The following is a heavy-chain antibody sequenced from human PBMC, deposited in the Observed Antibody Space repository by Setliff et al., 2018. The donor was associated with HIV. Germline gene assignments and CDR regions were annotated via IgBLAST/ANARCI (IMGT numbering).Heavy chain of an antibody. Sequence: PGGSLRLSCAASGFTFSSYSMNWVRQAPGKGLEWVPSISSSSSYIYYADSVKGRFTISRDNFINIVYLHMNSLIAEDTAVYYCAKGVKYLDPWGQGSLVTVSS. CDR2: ISSSSSYI. D-gene: IGHD3-16*01. V-gene: IGHV3-21*04. CDR3: AKGVKYLDP. CDR1: GFTFSSYS. J-gene: IGHJ5*02.